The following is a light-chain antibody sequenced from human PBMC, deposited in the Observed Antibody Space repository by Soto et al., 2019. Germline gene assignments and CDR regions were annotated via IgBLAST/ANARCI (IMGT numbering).Light chain of an antibody. V-gene: IGLV2-14*01. Sequence: QSALTQPASVSGSPGQSITISCTGTSSDVGGYNFVSWYQQHPGKAPKLMIYEVSNRPSGVSNRFSGSKYGNTASLTISGLQAEDEADYYCGSYTDTNTLDVFGTGTKLTVL. CDR1: SSDVGGYNF. CDR3: GSYTDTNTLDV. CDR2: EVS. J-gene: IGLJ1*01.